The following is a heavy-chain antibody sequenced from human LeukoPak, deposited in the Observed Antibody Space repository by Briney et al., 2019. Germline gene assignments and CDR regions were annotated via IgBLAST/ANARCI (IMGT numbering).Heavy chain of an antibody. J-gene: IGHJ4*02. CDR2: ISYDGSNK. D-gene: IGHD3-16*02. CDR1: GFTFSSYA. Sequence: GGSLRLSCAASGFTFSSYAMHWVRQAPGKGLEWVAVISYDGSNKYYADSVKGRFTISRDNSKNTLYLQMNSLRAEDTAVYYCARDRLRLGELSFWGQGTLVTVSS. V-gene: IGHV3-30-3*01. CDR3: ARDRLRLGELSF.